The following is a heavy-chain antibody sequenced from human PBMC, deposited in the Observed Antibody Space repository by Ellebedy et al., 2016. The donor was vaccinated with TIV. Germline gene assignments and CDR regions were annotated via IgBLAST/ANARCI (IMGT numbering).Heavy chain of an antibody. V-gene: IGHV4-39*01. Sequence: SETLSLTXTVSVGSVSSTSYYWGWIRQPPGKGLQWIGSLYYSGSTYYNPSLKSRVTISRDTSKNQVSLKLTSVTASDTAVYYCPRTLSDQYEAFHIWGQGTMVTVSS. D-gene: IGHD3-3*01. CDR1: VGSVSSTSYY. CDR3: PRTLSDQYEAFHI. J-gene: IGHJ3*02. CDR2: LYYSGST.